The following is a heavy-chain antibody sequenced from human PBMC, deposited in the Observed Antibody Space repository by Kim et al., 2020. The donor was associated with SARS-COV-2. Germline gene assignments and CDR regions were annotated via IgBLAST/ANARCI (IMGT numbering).Heavy chain of an antibody. CDR3: AVGDDQAFDI. CDR2: IKHGGST. V-gene: IGHV4-34*01. J-gene: IGHJ3*02. Sequence: SETLSLSCAVYGGSFRGYYWSWIRQPPGKGLEWIGEIKHGGSTNYKSSLKSRVTMSVDTSKNQFSLKLSSVTAADTAVYYCAVGDDQAFDIWGQGTMVTVSS. D-gene: IGHD1-26*01. CDR1: GGSFRGYY.